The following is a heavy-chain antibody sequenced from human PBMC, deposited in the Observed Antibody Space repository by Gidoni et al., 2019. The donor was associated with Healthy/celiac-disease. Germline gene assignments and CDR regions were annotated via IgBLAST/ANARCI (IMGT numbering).Heavy chain of an antibody. J-gene: IGHJ4*02. CDR3: ARGWDIVVVPAGKGSGYDY. Sequence: EVQLLESGGGLVQPGGSLRLSCAASGFTFSSYAVSWVRQAPGKELEWVSAISGSGGSTYYAESEKGRFTISRDNAKNTLYLQMNSLRAEDTAVYYCARGWDIVVVPAGKGSGYDYWGQGTLVTVSS. V-gene: IGHV3-23*01. CDR1: GFTFSSYA. CDR2: ISGSGGST. D-gene: IGHD2-2*01.